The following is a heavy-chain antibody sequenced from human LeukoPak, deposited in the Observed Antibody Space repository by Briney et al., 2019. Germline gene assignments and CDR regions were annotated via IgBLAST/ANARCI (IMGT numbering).Heavy chain of an antibody. CDR2: VSYDGNIK. D-gene: IGHD3-10*01. J-gene: IGHJ4*02. Sequence: PGGSLRLSCAASGFTFSSFAMNWVRQAPGKGLEWVAVVSYDGNIKYYADSMKGRFTISRDNSKNTLYLQMNSLRTEDTAVYFCARDYMVRDWGQGTLVTVSS. CDR1: GFTFSSFA. V-gene: IGHV3-30*04. CDR3: ARDYMVRD.